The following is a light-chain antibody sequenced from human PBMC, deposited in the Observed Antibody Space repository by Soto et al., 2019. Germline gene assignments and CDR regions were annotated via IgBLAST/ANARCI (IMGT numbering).Light chain of an antibody. Sequence: QSVLTQPPSVSGAPGQRVTISCTGNSSNIGTYAVHWYQQLPRTAPKVLIYGNTKRPSGVPDRFSASKSGTSASLAITGLQPEDEADYYCQSYDSNLGVVVFGGGTQLTVL. J-gene: IGLJ2*01. CDR1: SSNIGTYA. V-gene: IGLV1-40*01. CDR3: QSYDSNLGVVV. CDR2: GNT.